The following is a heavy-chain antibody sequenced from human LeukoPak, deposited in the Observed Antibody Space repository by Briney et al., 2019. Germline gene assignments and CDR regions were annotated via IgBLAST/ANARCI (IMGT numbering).Heavy chain of an antibody. J-gene: IGHJ4*02. CDR2: ISGSGGST. Sequence: GGSLRLSCAASGFTFSSYAMSWVRQAPGKGLEWVSAISGSGGSTYYADSVKGRFTLSRDNSKNTLYLQMNSLRAEDTALYFCAKKSLWSGPFDYWGQGTLVTVFS. D-gene: IGHD3-3*01. CDR3: AKKSLWSGPFDY. CDR1: GFTFSSYA. V-gene: IGHV3-23*01.